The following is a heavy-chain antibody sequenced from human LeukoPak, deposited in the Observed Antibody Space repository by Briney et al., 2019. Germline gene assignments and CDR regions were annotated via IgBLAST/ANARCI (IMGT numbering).Heavy chain of an antibody. Sequence: GGSLRLSCAASGFTFDDYAMHWVRQAPGKGLEWVSGISWNSGSIGYADSVKGRFTISRDNAKNSLYLQMNSLRAEDTAVYYCARVGLYYDFWSGYYDRYYFDYWGQGTLVTVSS. D-gene: IGHD3-3*01. CDR2: ISWNSGSI. V-gene: IGHV3-9*01. J-gene: IGHJ4*02. CDR3: ARVGLYYDFWSGYYDRYYFDY. CDR1: GFTFDDYA.